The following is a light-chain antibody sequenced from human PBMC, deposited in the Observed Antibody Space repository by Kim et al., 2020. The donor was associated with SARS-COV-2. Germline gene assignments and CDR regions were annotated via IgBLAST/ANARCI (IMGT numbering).Light chain of an antibody. V-gene: IGLV3-19*01. CDR3: NSRDNSGNHVV. CDR2: GKK. CDR1: SLRSFY. Sequence: SSELTQDPAVSVALGQTVRITCQGDSLRSFYASWYQQKSGQAPVLVIYGKKNRASGIPDRFSGSSSGNTASLTITGAQAEDEADYYCNSRDNSGNHVVFGGGTKLTVL. J-gene: IGLJ2*01.